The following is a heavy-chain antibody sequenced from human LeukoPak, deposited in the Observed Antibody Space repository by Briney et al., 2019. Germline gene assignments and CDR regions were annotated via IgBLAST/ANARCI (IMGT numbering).Heavy chain of an antibody. CDR3: AREPYGDYALNWFDP. Sequence: SETLSLTCSVSGDSLGIYKWSWIRQPPGKGLEWIAHISSSGSAIYNPSLMSRVSMAVDTSKNQFSLKLSSVTAADTAVYYCAREPYGDYALNWFDPWGQGTLVTVSS. V-gene: IGHV4-59*12. J-gene: IGHJ5*02. D-gene: IGHD4-17*01. CDR1: GDSLGIYK. CDR2: ISSSGSA.